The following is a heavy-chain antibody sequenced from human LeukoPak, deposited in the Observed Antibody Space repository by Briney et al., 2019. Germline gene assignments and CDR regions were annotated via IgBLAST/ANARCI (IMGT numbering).Heavy chain of an antibody. J-gene: IGHJ4*02. D-gene: IGHD3-22*01. CDR2: ISGSGGST. Sequence: GGSLRLSCAASGFTVSSNYMSWVRQAPGKGLEWVSAISGSGGSTYYADSVKGRFTISRDNSKNTLYLQMNSLRAEDTAVYYCAKVSHYYDSSGYYYGPFDYWGQGTLVTVSS. V-gene: IGHV3-23*01. CDR3: AKVSHYYDSSGYYYGPFDY. CDR1: GFTVSSNY.